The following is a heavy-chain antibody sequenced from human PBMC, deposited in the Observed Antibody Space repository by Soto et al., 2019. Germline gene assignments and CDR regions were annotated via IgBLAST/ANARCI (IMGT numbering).Heavy chain of an antibody. V-gene: IGHV4-39*01. CDR1: GGSISSSSYY. D-gene: IGHD3-16*02. J-gene: IGHJ5*02. Sequence: QLQLQESGPGLVKPSETLSLTCTVSGGSISSSSYYWGWIRQPPGKGLEWIGSIYYSGSTYYNPSLKSRVTISVDTSKNLFSLKLSSVTAADTAVYYCARLPLRGVIEENWFDPWGQGTLVTVSS. CDR3: ARLPLRGVIEENWFDP. CDR2: IYYSGST.